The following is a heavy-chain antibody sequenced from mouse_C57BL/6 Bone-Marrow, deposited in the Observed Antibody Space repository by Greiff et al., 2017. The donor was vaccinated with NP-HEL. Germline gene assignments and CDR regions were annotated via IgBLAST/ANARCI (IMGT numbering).Heavy chain of an antibody. V-gene: IGHV5-4*03. CDR1: GFTFSSYA. D-gene: IGHD1-1*01. CDR2: ISDGGSST. Sequence: EVKLMESGGGLVKPGGSLKLSCAASGFTFSSYAMSWVRQTPEKRLEWVATISDGGSSTYYPDNVKGRFTISRDNAKNNLYLQMSHLKSEDTAMYYCARGYYYGSSYGFAYWGQGTLVTVSA. J-gene: IGHJ3*01. CDR3: ARGYYYGSSYGFAY.